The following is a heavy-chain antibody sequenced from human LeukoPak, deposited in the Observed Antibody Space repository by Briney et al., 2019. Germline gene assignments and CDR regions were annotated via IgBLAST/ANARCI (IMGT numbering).Heavy chain of an antibody. CDR3: AKRIAVAGTISHLIDY. V-gene: IGHV3-23*01. Sequence: GGSLRLSCAASGFTFSSYWMHWVRQAPGKGLEWVSTISGSGDITYYADSVKGRFTISRDNSKNTLYLQMNSLRAEDTAVYYCAKRIAVAGTISHLIDYWGQGTLVTVSS. CDR1: GFTFSSYW. D-gene: IGHD6-19*01. J-gene: IGHJ4*02. CDR2: ISGSGDIT.